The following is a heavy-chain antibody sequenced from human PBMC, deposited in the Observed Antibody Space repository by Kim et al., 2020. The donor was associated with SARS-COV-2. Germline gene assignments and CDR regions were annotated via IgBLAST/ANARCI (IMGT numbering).Heavy chain of an antibody. V-gene: IGHV5-51*01. J-gene: IGHJ2*01. CDR2: IYPGDSDT. Sequence: GESLKISCKGSGYSFTSYWIGWVRQMPGKGLEWMGIIYPGDSDTRYSPSFQGQVTISADKSISTAYLQWSSLKASDTAMYYCARCGPSSWYDFWYFDLWGRGTLVTVSS. CDR1: GYSFTSYW. D-gene: IGHD6-13*01. CDR3: ARCGPSSWYDFWYFDL.